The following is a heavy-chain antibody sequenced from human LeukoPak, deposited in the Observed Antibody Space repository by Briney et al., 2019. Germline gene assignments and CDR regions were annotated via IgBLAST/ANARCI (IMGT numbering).Heavy chain of an antibody. J-gene: IGHJ4*02. D-gene: IGHD3-22*01. CDR1: GYTLSEIS. V-gene: IGHV1-24*01. Sequence: GASAKVSCKVSGYTLSEISMHWVRQAPGKGLEWVGSFDPEDGETMYAQKFQGRVTMTEDTSTDTAYMELSSLRSEDTAIYYCAIEYDSTDPYFDYWGQGTLVTVSS. CDR3: AIEYDSTDPYFDY. CDR2: FDPEDGET.